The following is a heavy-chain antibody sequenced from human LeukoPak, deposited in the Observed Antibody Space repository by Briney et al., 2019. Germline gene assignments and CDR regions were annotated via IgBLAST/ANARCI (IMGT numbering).Heavy chain of an antibody. V-gene: IGHV3-7*03. D-gene: IGHD3-10*01. CDR2: IKQDASEI. J-gene: IGHJ4*02. Sequence: PGGSLRLSCAASGFTFSNYWRRWVGQAQGKGGEGGANIKQDASEIYYVGSGKGRFIMSREKAKNSLFLQMNSLRAEDTAVYYCARLLWSPASSGMDYWGQGTLVTVSS. CDR1: GFTFSNYW. CDR3: ARLLWSPASSGMDY.